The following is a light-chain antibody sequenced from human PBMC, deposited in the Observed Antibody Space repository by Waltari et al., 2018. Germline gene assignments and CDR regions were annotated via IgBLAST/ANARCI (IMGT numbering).Light chain of an antibody. CDR3: SSYAGASKGV. CDR2: AVS. CDR1: RRDVGNYKR. Sequence: QSALTQPASVSGSPGQSITTSCTGTRRDVGNYKRVSWYQQHPGKAPKLMIYAVSKRPSGVFDRFSGSKSGDRAPLTISGLQPEDEAEYFCSSYAGASKGVFGGGTKVTVL. V-gene: IGLV2-23*02. J-gene: IGLJ2*01.